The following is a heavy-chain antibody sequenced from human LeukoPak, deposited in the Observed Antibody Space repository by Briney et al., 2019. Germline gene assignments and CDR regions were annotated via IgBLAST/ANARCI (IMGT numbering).Heavy chain of an antibody. J-gene: IGHJ4*02. D-gene: IGHD3-16*02. CDR1: GGSISSYY. CDR3: ARGPRYDYVWGSYRYTLDY. CDR2: IYTSGST. Sequence: PSETLSLTCTVSGGSISSYYWSWIRQPAGKGLEWIGRIYTSGSTNYNPSLKSRVTMSVDTSKNQFSLKLSSVTAADTAVYYCARGPRYDYVWGSYRYTLDYWGQGTLVTVSS. V-gene: IGHV4-4*07.